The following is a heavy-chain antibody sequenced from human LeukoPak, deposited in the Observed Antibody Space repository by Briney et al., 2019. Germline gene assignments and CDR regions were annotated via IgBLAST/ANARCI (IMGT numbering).Heavy chain of an antibody. CDR3: ARDIGHYFDSSGYYVNFFDP. Sequence: SETLSLTCTVSGGSITNYYWSWIRLPAGKGLEWIGRIYSSGSTKYNPSLKSRVTMSVDTSKNQFSLKLTSMTAADTAVYYCARDIGHYFDSSGYYVNFFDPWGQGILVTVSS. D-gene: IGHD3-22*01. J-gene: IGHJ5*02. CDR2: IYSSGST. CDR1: GGSITNYY. V-gene: IGHV4-4*07.